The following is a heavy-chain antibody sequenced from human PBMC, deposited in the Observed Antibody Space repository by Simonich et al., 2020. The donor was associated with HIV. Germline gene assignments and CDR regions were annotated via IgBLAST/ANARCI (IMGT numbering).Heavy chain of an antibody. Sequence: EVQLVESGGGLVKPGGSLRLSCAASGFTFSNAWMSWVRQAPGKGLEVVGRIKNKTDGETTHYAAPVKGRFTISRDDSKNTLYLQMNSLKTEDTAVYFCTTDDYSYYFDYWGQGTLVTVSS. V-gene: IGHV3-15*01. J-gene: IGHJ4*02. CDR1: GFTFSNAW. CDR3: TTDDYSYYFDY. D-gene: IGHD2-15*01. CDR2: IKNKTDGETT.